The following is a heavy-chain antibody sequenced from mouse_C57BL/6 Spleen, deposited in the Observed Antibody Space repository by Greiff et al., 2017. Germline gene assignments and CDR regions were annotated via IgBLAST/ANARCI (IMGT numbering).Heavy chain of an antibody. J-gene: IGHJ4*01. CDR1: GYTFTEYT. Sequence: KSGAELVKPGASVKLSCKASGYTFTEYTIHWVKQRSGQGLEWIGWFYPGSGSIKYNEKFKDKATLTADKSSSTAYMELSRLTSEESAVYFCARNKELGDYDSYLYAMDYWGTGTSVTVSS. D-gene: IGHD2-3*01. V-gene: IGHV1-62-2*01. CDR2: FYPGSGSI. CDR3: ARNKELGDYDSYLYAMDY.